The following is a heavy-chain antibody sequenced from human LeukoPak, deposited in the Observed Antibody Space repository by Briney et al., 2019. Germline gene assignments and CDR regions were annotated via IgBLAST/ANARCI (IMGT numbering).Heavy chain of an antibody. CDR1: GYTFTGYY. J-gene: IGHJ4*02. D-gene: IGHD2-15*01. CDR3: ARVGLGYCRGGSCYEGGFDY. V-gene: IGHV1-2*02. Sequence: GASVKVSCKASGYTFTGYYMHWVRQAPGQGLEWMGWINPNSGGTNYAQKFQGRVTMTRDTSISTAYMELSRLRSDDAAVYYCARVGLGYCRGGSCYEGGFDYWGQGTLVTVSS. CDR2: INPNSGGT.